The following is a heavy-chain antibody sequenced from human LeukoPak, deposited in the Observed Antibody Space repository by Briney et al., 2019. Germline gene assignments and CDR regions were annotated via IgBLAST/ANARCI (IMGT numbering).Heavy chain of an antibody. V-gene: IGHV4-30-2*01. Sequence: PSETLSLTCAVSGGSISSGGYSWSWIRQPPGKGLEWIGYIYHSGSTNYNPSLKSRVTISVDTSKNQFSLKLSSVTAADTAVYYCARGPNYPSPSPFDYWGQGTLVTVSS. CDR1: GGSISSGGYS. CDR2: IYHSGST. J-gene: IGHJ4*02. CDR3: ARGPNYPSPSPFDY. D-gene: IGHD5-24*01.